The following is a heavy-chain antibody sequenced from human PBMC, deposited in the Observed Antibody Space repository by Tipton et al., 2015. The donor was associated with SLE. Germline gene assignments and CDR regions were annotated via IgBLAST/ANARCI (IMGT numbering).Heavy chain of an antibody. D-gene: IGHD3-10*01. J-gene: IGHJ4*02. CDR2: IYPGDSDT. CDR3: ASPIGYGAGTYYNAFDY. Sequence: QLVQSGAEVRKPGESLKISCQGSGYSFISYWIGWVRQMPGKGLEWMGIIYPGDSDTRYSPSFQGQVTISADKSINTVYLQWSSLRASDTAMYYCASPIGYGAGTYYNAFDYWGQGTLVTVSS. V-gene: IGHV5-51*03. CDR1: GYSFISYW.